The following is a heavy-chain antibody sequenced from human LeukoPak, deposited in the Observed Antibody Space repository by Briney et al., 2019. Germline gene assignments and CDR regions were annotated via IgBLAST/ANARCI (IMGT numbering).Heavy chain of an antibody. D-gene: IGHD6-19*01. CDR2: INPNSGGT. V-gene: IGHV1-2*02. Sequence: GESLKISCKGSGYSFTSYWIGWVRQMPVKGLEWMGWINPNSGGTNYAQKSQGRVTMTRDTSISTAYMELSRLRSDDTAVYYCARGSSGWYGLGYWGQGTLVTVSS. CDR3: ARGSSGWYGLGY. J-gene: IGHJ4*02. CDR1: GYSFTSYW.